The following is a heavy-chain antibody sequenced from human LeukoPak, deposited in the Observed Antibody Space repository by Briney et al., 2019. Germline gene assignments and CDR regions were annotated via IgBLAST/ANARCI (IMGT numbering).Heavy chain of an antibody. CDR3: ARSIAAAGHFDY. CDR1: GYTFTNYG. J-gene: IGHJ4*02. Sequence: EASVKVSCKASGYTFTNYGISWVRQAPGQGLEWMGWINPNSGGTNYAQKFQGRVTMTRDTSISTAYMELSRLRSDDTAVYYCARSIAAAGHFDYWGQGTLVTVSS. D-gene: IGHD6-13*01. CDR2: INPNSGGT. V-gene: IGHV1-2*02.